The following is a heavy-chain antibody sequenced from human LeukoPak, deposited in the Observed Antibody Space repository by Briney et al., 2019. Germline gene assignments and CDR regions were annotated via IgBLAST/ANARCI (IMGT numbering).Heavy chain of an antibody. Sequence: GESLKISCKASGYSFTTYWIGWVRQMPGKGLEWMGSIYPADSDTTYSPSFQGQVTISADKSISTVYLQWSSLKASDTAMYYCARQSRDGSKTRGYYFDYWGQGTLVTVSS. V-gene: IGHV5-51*01. D-gene: IGHD3-10*01. CDR2: IYPADSDT. J-gene: IGHJ4*02. CDR1: GYSFTTYW. CDR3: ARQSRDGSKTRGYYFDY.